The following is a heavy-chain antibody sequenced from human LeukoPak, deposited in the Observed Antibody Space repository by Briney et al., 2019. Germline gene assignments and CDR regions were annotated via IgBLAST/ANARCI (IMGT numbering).Heavy chain of an antibody. CDR2: INPNSGGT. CDR3: ARDSGERGAGTYLIAY. CDR1: GYTFTGYY. D-gene: IGHD3-10*01. V-gene: IGHV1-2*02. J-gene: IGHJ4*02. Sequence: RASVKVSCKASGYTFTGYYMHWVRQAPGQGLEWMGWINPNSGGTNYAQKFQGRFTMTRDTSISTAYMELSSLRSDDTAVYYCARDSGERGAGTYLIAYWGQGTLVTVSS.